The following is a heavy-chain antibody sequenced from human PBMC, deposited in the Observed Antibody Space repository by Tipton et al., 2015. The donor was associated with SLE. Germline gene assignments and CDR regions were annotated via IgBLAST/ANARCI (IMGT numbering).Heavy chain of an antibody. J-gene: IGHJ6*02. D-gene: IGHD6-13*01. V-gene: IGHV4-4*08. CDR2: IYTSGST. Sequence: TLSLTCTVSGGSIRTYYWSWIRQPPGKGLEWIGYIYTSGSTYYNPTLKSRVTISVDTSKNQFSLTLSSVTAADTTVYSCARGVLSSSWTLDGMDVWGQGTTVTVAS. CDR1: GGSIRTYY. CDR3: ARGVLSSSWTLDGMDV.